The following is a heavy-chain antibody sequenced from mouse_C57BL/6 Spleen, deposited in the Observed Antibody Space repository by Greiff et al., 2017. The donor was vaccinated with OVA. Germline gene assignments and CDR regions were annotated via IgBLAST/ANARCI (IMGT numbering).Heavy chain of an antibody. D-gene: IGHD2-1*01. J-gene: IGHJ4*01. V-gene: IGHV2-6*01. CDR3: VYGNFLYY. CDR1: GFSLTSYG. Sequence: VKLVESGPGLVAPSQSLSITCTVSGFSLTSYGVDWVRPSPGKGLEWMGVIWGVGSTNYNSALNSRLSISKDNYKSQVFLKMNSLQTDDTAMYYCVYGNFLYYWGQGTSVTVSS. CDR2: IWGVGST.